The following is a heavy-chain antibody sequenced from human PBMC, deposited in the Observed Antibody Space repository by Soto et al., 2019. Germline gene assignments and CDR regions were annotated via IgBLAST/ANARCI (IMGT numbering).Heavy chain of an antibody. CDR2: IYHSGST. Sequence: SERMYITSAVSSGTISSYNWGGWVRQPPGKGLEWIGEIYHSGSTSYNPSLNSRVTISIDKSKNQFFLNLRSVTAADTAVYYCARDKDNWFDPRGQGTLVTVSS. V-gene: IGHV4-4*02. CDR3: ARDKDNWFDP. J-gene: IGHJ5*02. D-gene: IGHD2-15*01. CDR1: SGTISSYNW.